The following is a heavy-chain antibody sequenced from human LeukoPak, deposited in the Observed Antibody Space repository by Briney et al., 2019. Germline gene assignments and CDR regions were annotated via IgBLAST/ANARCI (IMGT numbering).Heavy chain of an antibody. J-gene: IGHJ4*02. CDR2: ISGSGGST. V-gene: IGHV3-23*01. Sequence: GGSLRLSCAASGFIFSSYAMSWARQAPGKGLEWVSTISGSGGSTYYADSEKGRFTISSDNSKNTLYLQMNSLRAEDTAVYYCTKDPAAVVVGFFDYWGQGTLVTVSS. CDR3: TKDPAAVVVGFFDY. CDR1: GFIFSSYA. D-gene: IGHD2-15*01.